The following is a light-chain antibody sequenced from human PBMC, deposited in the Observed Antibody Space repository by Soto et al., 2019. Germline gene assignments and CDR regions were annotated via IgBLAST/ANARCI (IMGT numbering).Light chain of an antibody. CDR2: WAS. CDR1: QSVLFSSHNKNY. J-gene: IGKJ1*01. V-gene: IGKV4-1*01. Sequence: DIVMTQSPDSLAVSLGERATINCKSSQSVLFSSHNKNYLAWYQQKPGQPPKLLIYWASTRESGVPDRFSGSGSETDFTLTISSLQAEDVAVYYCQQNYNTPTFGQGTKVEIK. CDR3: QQNYNTPT.